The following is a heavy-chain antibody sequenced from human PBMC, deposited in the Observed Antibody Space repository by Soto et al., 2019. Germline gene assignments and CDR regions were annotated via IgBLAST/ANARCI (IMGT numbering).Heavy chain of an antibody. Sequence: GGSVRLSCAASGFKFSSYAMGWVRQAPGKGLEWVSVVSGSGGSTYYLDFVKGRFTISRDNSKNILYLQMSSLKVEDTAVYYCATLRGNYYSISGNSALDYWGPGTLLTVSS. CDR2: VSGSGGST. V-gene: IGHV3-23*01. CDR3: ATLRGNYYSISGNSALDY. J-gene: IGHJ4*02. D-gene: IGHD3-10*01. CDR1: GFKFSSYA.